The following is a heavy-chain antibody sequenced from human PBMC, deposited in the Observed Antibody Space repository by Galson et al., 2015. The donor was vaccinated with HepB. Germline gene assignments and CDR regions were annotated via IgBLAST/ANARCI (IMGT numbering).Heavy chain of an antibody. CDR1: GGTFSSYA. J-gene: IGHJ4*02. CDR3: ARVPGIAAAGTDYYFDY. CDR2: IIPIFGTA. V-gene: IGHV1-69*13. D-gene: IGHD6-13*01. Sequence: SVKVSCKASGGTFSSYAISWVRQAPGQGLEWMGGIIPIFGTANYAQKFQGRVTITADESTSTAYMELSSLRSEDTAVYYCARVPGIAAAGTDYYFDYWGQGTLVTVSS.